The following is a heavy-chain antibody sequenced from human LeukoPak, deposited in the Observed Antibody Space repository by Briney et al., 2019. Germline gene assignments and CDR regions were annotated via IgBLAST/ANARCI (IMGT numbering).Heavy chain of an antibody. J-gene: IGHJ5*02. CDR3: AREEWQGRFDP. V-gene: IGHV3-48*03. Sequence: GGSLRLSCAASGFTFSSYEMNWVRQAPGKGLEWVSYISSSGSTIYYADSVKGRFTISRDNSKYTVYLQMNSLRAEDTAVYYCAREEWQGRFDPWGQGTLVTVSS. CDR2: ISSSGSTI. CDR1: GFTFSSYE. D-gene: IGHD3-3*01.